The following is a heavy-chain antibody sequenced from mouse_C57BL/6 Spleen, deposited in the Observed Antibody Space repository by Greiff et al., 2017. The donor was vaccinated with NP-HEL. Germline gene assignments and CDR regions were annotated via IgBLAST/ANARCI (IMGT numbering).Heavy chain of an antibody. CDR1: GYTFTSYW. CDR2: IDPSDSET. CDR3: ARGDGSSPKYFDV. Sequence: QVQLKQPGAELVRPGSSVKLSCKASGYTFTSYWMHWVKQRPIQGLEWIGNIDPSDSETHYNQKFKDKATLTVDKSSSTAYMQLSSLTSEDSAVYYCARGDGSSPKYFDVWGTGTTVTVSS. D-gene: IGHD1-1*01. V-gene: IGHV1-52*01. J-gene: IGHJ1*03.